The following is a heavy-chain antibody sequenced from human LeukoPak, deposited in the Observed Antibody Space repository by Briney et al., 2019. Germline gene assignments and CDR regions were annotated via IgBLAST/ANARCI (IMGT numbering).Heavy chain of an antibody. D-gene: IGHD4-17*01. J-gene: IGHJ4*02. CDR2: ISWNSGSI. Sequence: PGGSLRLSCAASGFTFDDYAMHWVRQAPGKGLEWVSGISWNSGSIGYADSVKGRFTISRDNAKNSLYLQMNSLRAEDTALYYCAKDPGSGDFFSPLLYFDYWGQGTLVTVSS. CDR1: GFTFDDYA. V-gene: IGHV3-9*01. CDR3: AKDPGSGDFFSPLLYFDY.